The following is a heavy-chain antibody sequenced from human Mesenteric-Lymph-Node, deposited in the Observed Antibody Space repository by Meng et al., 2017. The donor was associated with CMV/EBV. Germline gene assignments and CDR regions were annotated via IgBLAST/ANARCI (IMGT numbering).Heavy chain of an antibody. CDR3: ARDRADPRMVVRVCWFDP. D-gene: IGHD4/OR15-4a*01. CDR1: GYIFISAS. Sequence: ASVKVSCKASGYIFISASVISWVRQAPGQGLEWVGWINPNSGGTNYAQKFQGRVTMTRDTSISTAYMELSRLRSDDTAVYYCARDRADPRMVVRVCWFDPWGQGTLVTVSS. CDR2: INPNSGGT. J-gene: IGHJ5*02. V-gene: IGHV1-2*02.